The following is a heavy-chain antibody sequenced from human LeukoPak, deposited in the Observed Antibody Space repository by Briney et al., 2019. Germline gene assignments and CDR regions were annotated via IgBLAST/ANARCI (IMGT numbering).Heavy chain of an antibody. CDR1: GVSISGYN. J-gene: IGHJ4*02. D-gene: IGHD1-20*01. CDR3: ASNWNAEHTPFRF. CDR2: VYYGGST. V-gene: IGHV4-59*01. Sequence: SETLSLNCTVSGVSISGYNWRWLRQPPGKGLEWIIFVYYGGSTNYNPSLQSLVTISVDASNNPFSLQLGSVTAADTALYYCASNWNAEHTPFRFGGQGTRVTVSS.